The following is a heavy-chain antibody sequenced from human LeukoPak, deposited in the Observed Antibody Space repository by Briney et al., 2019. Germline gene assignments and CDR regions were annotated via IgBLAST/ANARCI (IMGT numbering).Heavy chain of an antibody. J-gene: IGHJ4*02. CDR2: ISAYNGNT. Sequence: ASVKVSCKASGYTFTSYGISWVRQAPGQGLEWMGWISAYNGNTNYAQKLQGRVTMTTDTSTSTAYMELRSLRSDDTAVYYCAREPFNYYDSSGYCDYWGQGTLVTLSS. CDR3: AREPFNYYDSSGYCDY. CDR1: GYTFTSYG. V-gene: IGHV1-18*01. D-gene: IGHD3-22*01.